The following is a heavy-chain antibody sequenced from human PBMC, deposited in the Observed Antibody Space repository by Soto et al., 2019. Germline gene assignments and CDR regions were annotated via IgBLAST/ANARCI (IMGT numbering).Heavy chain of an antibody. D-gene: IGHD4-17*01. J-gene: IGHJ4*02. V-gene: IGHV2-5*02. CDR1: GFSLSTYHMG. CDR2: IYWDDDK. Sequence: QITLKESGPPLVRPAQTLPLTCDFSGFSLSTYHMGVAWLRQPPGKALEWLALIYWDDDKRYSPSLKDRLAISKDTSSNQVVLTITNIDPGDSATYFCAHAGDYDLLTFDHWGPGTLVTVSS. CDR3: AHAGDYDLLTFDH.